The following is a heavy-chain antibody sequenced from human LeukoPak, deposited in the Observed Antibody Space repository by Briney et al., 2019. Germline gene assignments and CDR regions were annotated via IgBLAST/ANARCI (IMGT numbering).Heavy chain of an antibody. Sequence: GGSLSLSCAASGFTFSSYAMSWVRQAPGEGLEWVSAISGSGGSTYYADSVKGRFTISRDNSKNTLYLQMNSLRAEDTAVYYCAKLGRYCSSTSCYYFDYWGQGTLVTVSS. CDR1: GFTFSSYA. D-gene: IGHD2-2*01. CDR2: ISGSGGST. CDR3: AKLGRYCSSTSCYYFDY. V-gene: IGHV3-23*01. J-gene: IGHJ4*02.